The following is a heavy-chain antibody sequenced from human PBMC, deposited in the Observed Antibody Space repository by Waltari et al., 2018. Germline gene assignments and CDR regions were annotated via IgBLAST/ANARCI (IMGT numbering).Heavy chain of an antibody. CDR2: INTNSGNP. V-gene: IGHV7-4-1*02. Sequence: QVELVQSGPELKKPGASVKVSCRASGYSFTSYAINWVRQAPGRGFELMGWINTNSGNPTYVQGFTGRFVFAVDTSVSTAFLQINSLEAEDTAVYYCAREVVPAATIVVNWFDPWGQGTLVTVSS. J-gene: IGHJ5*02. CDR3: AREVVPAATIVVNWFDP. CDR1: GYSFTSYA. D-gene: IGHD2-2*01.